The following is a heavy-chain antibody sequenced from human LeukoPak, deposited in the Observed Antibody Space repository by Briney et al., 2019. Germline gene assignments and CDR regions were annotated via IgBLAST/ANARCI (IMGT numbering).Heavy chain of an antibody. CDR1: GGSISNYY. CDR3: ARHPYTAMAHFDY. J-gene: IGHJ4*02. D-gene: IGHD5-18*01. CDR2: FSYSGST. V-gene: IGHV4-59*08. Sequence: ASETLSLICTVSGGSISNYYWSWIRQPPGKGLEWIGYFSYSGSTNSNPSLKSRVTISVDTSKNQFSLGLNSVTAADTAVYYCARHPYTAMAHFDYWGQGTLVIVSS.